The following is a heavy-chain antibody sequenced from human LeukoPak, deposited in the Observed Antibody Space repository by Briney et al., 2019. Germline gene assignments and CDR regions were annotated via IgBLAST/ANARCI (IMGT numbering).Heavy chain of an antibody. CDR3: ASTSTSSGWSDFDY. CDR1: GFIFSTYA. D-gene: IGHD6-19*01. V-gene: IGHV3-23*01. CDR2: ISGSGGIT. J-gene: IGHJ4*02. Sequence: GGSQRLSCAVSGFIFSTYAMSWVRQAPGKGLEWVSTISGSGGITYYADSVKGRFIISRDNSKNTLYLQMNSLRAEDTAVYYCASTSTSSGWSDFDYWGQGVLVTVSS.